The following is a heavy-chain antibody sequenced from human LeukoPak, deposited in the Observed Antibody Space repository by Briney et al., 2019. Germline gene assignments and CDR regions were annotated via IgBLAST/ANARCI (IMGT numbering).Heavy chain of an antibody. Sequence: PGGSLRLSCAASGFTFSSYAMHWVRQAPGKGLEYVSAISSNGGSTYYANSVKGRFTISRDNSKNTLYLQMGSLRAEDMAVYYCARESSESGYDFRYWGQGTLVTVSS. CDR3: ARESSESGYDFRY. CDR2: ISSNGGST. CDR1: GFTFSSYA. J-gene: IGHJ4*02. D-gene: IGHD5-12*01. V-gene: IGHV3-64*01.